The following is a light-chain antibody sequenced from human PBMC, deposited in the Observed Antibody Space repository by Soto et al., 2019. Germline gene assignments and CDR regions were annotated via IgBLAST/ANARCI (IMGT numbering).Light chain of an antibody. V-gene: IGKV3-20*01. J-gene: IGKJ1*01. CDR1: QSVSSSY. Sequence: EIVLTQSPGTLSLSPGERATLSCRASQSVSSSYLAWYQQKPGQAPRLLIYGASSRATGIPDRFSGSGSGTHFPLTISRLEPEDFAVYYCQQYGSSLPWTFGQGTKVEIK. CDR3: QQYGSSLPWT. CDR2: GAS.